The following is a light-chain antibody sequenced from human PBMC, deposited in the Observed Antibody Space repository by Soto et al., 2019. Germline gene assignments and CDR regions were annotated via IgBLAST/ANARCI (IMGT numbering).Light chain of an antibody. CDR1: QSVSSSY. V-gene: IGKV3-20*01. Sequence: EIVLTQSPGTLSLSPGERATLSCRASQSVSSSYLAWYQQKLGQAPRLLIYDASSRATGIPDRFSGSGSGTDFTLTISRLEPEDFAIYYCQQYGSSPLTFGGGTKVEIK. J-gene: IGKJ4*01. CDR2: DAS. CDR3: QQYGSSPLT.